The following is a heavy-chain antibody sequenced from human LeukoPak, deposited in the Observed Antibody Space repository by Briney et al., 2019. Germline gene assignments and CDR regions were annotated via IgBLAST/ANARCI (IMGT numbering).Heavy chain of an antibody. CDR2: INPNSGGA. D-gene: IGHD2-15*01. V-gene: IGHV1-2*02. CDR1: GYXFTGYY. J-gene: IGHJ4*02. Sequence: APVKVSCKASGYXFTGYYMHWVRQAPGQGLEWMGWINPNSGGANYAQKFQGRVTMTRDTSISTAYMELSRLTSDDTAVYYCARVETYCSGGDCYSRWVDYWGQGTLVTVSS. CDR3: ARVETYCSGGDCYSRWVDY.